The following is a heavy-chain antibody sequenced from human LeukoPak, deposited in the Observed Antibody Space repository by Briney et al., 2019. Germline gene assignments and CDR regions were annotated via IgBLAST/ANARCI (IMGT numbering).Heavy chain of an antibody. CDR1: GYTFTSYD. D-gene: IGHD6-19*01. Sequence: ASVKVSCKASGYTFTSYDINWVRQATGQGLEWMGWMNPNSGDTNYAQRFQGRVTMTRDTSIGTAYMELSGLRSHDTALYYCARDKSGNSGWYSYFDYWGQGTLVTVSS. CDR3: ARDKSGNSGWYSYFDY. CDR2: MNPNSGDT. V-gene: IGHV1-2*02. J-gene: IGHJ4*02.